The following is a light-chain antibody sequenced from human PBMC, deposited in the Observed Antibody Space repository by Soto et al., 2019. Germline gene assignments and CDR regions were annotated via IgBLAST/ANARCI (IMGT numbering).Light chain of an antibody. CDR1: QTISSN. V-gene: IGKV3-15*01. CDR3: QQYDKWPRT. CDR2: GAS. J-gene: IGKJ4*01. Sequence: EILMTQSPATLSVSPGERATLACIASQTISSNLARYQHKRVQAPTLLVYGASNSATGIPARFTGRRSGTEFTLTISSLQSEDFAVYSCQQYDKWPRTFGGGTKVDIK.